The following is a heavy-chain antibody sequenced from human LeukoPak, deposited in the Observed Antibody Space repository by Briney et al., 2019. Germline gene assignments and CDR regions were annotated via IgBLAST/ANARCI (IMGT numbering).Heavy chain of an antibody. CDR2: IYSGGST. V-gene: IGHV3-53*01. Sequence: PGGSLRLSCAASGFTVSSNYMSWVRQAPGKGLEWVSVIYSGGSTYYADSVKGRLTISRDNSKNTLYLQMNSLRAEDMAVYYCARERPGMDCMDVWGKGTTVTVSS. CDR3: ARERPGMDCMDV. J-gene: IGHJ6*03. CDR1: GFTVSSNY.